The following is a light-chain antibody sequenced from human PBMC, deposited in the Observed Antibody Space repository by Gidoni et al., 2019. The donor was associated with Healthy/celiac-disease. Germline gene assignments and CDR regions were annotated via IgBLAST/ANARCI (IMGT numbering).Light chain of an antibody. CDR3: QQYYRTPRT. V-gene: IGKV4-1*01. CDR1: QSVLYSSNNKNY. Sequence: DIVMTPPPDSLDVSLGERATINCKPSQSVLYSSNNKNYLAWYQQKPGQPPKLLIYWASTRESGVPDRFSGSGSGTDFTLTISSLQAEDVAVYYCQQYYRTPRTFGQGTKLEIK. J-gene: IGKJ2*01. CDR2: WAS.